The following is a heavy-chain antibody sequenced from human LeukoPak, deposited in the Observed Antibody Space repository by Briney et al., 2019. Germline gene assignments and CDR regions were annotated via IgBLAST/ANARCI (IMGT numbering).Heavy chain of an antibody. Sequence: GASVKVSCKASGYTFTGYYMHWVRQAPGQGLEWMGWISPNSGGTNYAQKFQGRVTMTRDTSISTAYMELSRLRSDDTAVYYCARDPYYYDSSGYYYEDYWGQGTLVTVSS. J-gene: IGHJ4*02. V-gene: IGHV1-2*02. CDR2: ISPNSGGT. CDR1: GYTFTGYY. CDR3: ARDPYYYDSSGYYYEDY. D-gene: IGHD3-22*01.